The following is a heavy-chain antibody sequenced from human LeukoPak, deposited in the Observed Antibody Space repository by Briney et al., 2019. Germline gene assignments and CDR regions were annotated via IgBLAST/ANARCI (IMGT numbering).Heavy chain of an antibody. CDR1: GFTFSSYS. D-gene: IGHD3-10*01. Sequence: GGSLRLSCAASGFTFSSYSMNWVRQAPGKGLEWVSAISGSGGSTYYADSVKGRFTISRDNSKNTLYLQMNSLRAEDTAVYYCAKYANYYGSGSYFDYWGQGTLVTVSS. CDR2: ISGSGGST. J-gene: IGHJ4*02. CDR3: AKYANYYGSGSYFDY. V-gene: IGHV3-23*01.